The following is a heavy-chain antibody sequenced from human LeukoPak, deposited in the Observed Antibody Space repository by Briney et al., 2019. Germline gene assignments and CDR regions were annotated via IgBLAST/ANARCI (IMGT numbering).Heavy chain of an antibody. D-gene: IGHD6-13*01. CDR2: MKYDGSEK. CDR3: ARDIEAAGLFLDY. CDR1: GFIFSSYW. V-gene: IGHV3-7*01. J-gene: IGHJ4*02. Sequence: GGSLRLSCAASGFIFSSYWMTWVRQAPGKGLEWVANMKYDGSEKYFVDSVKGRFTISRDNAKNSLYLQMNSLRAEDTAVYYCARDIEAAGLFLDYWGQGTLVTVSS.